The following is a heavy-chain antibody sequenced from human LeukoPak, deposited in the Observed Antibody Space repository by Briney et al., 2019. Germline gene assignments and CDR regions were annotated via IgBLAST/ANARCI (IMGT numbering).Heavy chain of an antibody. J-gene: IGHJ6*03. CDR2: INPNSGGT. Sequence: GASVKVSCKASGYTFTGYYMHWVRQAPGQGLEWMGWINPNSGGTNYAQKFQGRVTMTRDTSISTAYMELSRLRSDDTAVYYCARGPRQQQLASPYYYYMDVWGKGTTVTVSS. V-gene: IGHV1-2*02. D-gene: IGHD6-13*01. CDR1: GYTFTGYY. CDR3: ARGPRQQQLASPYYYYMDV.